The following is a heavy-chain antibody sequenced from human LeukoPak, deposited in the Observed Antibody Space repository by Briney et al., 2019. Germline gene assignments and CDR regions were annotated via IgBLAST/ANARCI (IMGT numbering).Heavy chain of an antibody. Sequence: SETLSLTCTVSGGSISSSSYYWGWIRQPPGKGLEWIGSIYYSGSTYYNPSLKSRVTISVDTSKNQFSLKLSSVTAADTAVYYCASSPYSGYDWFDPWGQGTLVTVSS. V-gene: IGHV4-39*01. CDR1: GGSISSSSYY. J-gene: IGHJ5*02. CDR3: ASSPYSGYDWFDP. CDR2: IYYSGST. D-gene: IGHD5-12*01.